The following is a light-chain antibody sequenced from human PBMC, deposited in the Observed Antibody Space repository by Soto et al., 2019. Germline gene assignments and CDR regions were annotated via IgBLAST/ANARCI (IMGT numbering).Light chain of an antibody. CDR2: DAS. Sequence: DIQMTQSPSTLSASVGDRVTITCRASQSISSWLAWYQQKPGKAPKLLIYDASSLESGVPSRFSGSGSGTEFTLTLSSLQPDDFATYYCQQYNSYPTFGQGTKVEIK. J-gene: IGKJ1*01. CDR1: QSISSW. V-gene: IGKV1-5*01. CDR3: QQYNSYPT.